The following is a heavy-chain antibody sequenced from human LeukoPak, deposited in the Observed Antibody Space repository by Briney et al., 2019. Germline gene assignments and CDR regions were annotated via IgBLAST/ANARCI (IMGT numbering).Heavy chain of an antibody. Sequence: PGGSLRLSCAASGFTFSSYDMHWVRQAPGKGLDWVAVISYDESNKYYADFVKGRFTISRDNSKNTLYLQMNSLRAEDTAVYYCAKTLYSTGWSPLDYWGQGTLVTVSS. CDR3: AKTLYSTGWSPLDY. V-gene: IGHV3-30*18. J-gene: IGHJ4*02. D-gene: IGHD6-19*01. CDR2: ISYDESNK. CDR1: GFTFSSYD.